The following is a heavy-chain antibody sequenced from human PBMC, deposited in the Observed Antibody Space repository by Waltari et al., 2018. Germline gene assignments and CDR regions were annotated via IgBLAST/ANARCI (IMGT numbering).Heavy chain of an antibody. J-gene: IGHJ3*02. Sequence: EVQLVESGGGLIQPGGSLRLSCAASGFTVSSNYMSWVRQAPGKGLEWVSVIYSGGSTYYAEAVKGRFTISRDNSKNTVYLQMNSRRAEDTAVYYCASFSYSDAFDIWGQGTMVTVSS. D-gene: IGHD2-15*01. V-gene: IGHV3-53*01. CDR1: GFTVSSNY. CDR3: ASFSYSDAFDI. CDR2: IYSGGST.